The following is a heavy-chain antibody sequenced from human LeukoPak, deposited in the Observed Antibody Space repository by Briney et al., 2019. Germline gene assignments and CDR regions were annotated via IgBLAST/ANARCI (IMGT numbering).Heavy chain of an antibody. CDR3: AKDVYYDSSGFFDY. Sequence: GGSLRLSCAASGFTFDDYAMHWVRQAPGKGLEWVSGISWNSGSIGYADSVKGRFTISGDNAKNSLYLQMNSLRAEDTALYYCAKDVYYDSSGFFDYWGQGTLVTVSS. V-gene: IGHV3-9*01. J-gene: IGHJ4*02. CDR1: GFTFDDYA. D-gene: IGHD3-22*01. CDR2: ISWNSGSI.